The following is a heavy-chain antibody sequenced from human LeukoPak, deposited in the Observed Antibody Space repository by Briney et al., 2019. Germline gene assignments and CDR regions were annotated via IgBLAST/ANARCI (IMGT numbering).Heavy chain of an antibody. J-gene: IGHJ5*02. V-gene: IGHV4-34*01. CDR3: AGGYCSSTSCYIRGYNWFDP. D-gene: IGHD2-2*02. CDR1: GGSFSGYY. CDR2: INHSGST. Sequence: SETLSLTCAVYGGSFSGYYWSWIRQPPGKGLEWIGEINHSGSTNYNPSLKSRVTISVDTSKNQFSLKLSSVTAADTAVYYCAGGYCSSTSCYIRGYNWFDPWGQGTLVTVSS.